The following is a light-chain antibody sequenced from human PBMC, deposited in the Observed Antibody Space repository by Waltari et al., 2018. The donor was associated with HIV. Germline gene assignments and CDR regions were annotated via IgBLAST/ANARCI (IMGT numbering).Light chain of an antibody. CDR2: VNSDGSH. CDR3: QTWGTGIHV. V-gene: IGLV4-69*01. Sequence: QLVLTQSPSASSSLGASVMLPCPLSSGHSSYAIDCHQQQPEKGPRFLIKVNSDGSHKKGDGIPDRFSGSSSGAERYLIISSLQSEDEADYYCQTWGTGIHVFGTGTKVTVL. CDR1: SGHSSYA. J-gene: IGLJ1*01.